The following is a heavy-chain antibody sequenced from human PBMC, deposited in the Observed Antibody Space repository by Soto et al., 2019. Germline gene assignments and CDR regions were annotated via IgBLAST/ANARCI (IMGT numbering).Heavy chain of an antibody. CDR3: AAADYGDYPNWFDP. J-gene: IGHJ5*02. V-gene: IGHV3-43*01. Sequence: GGSLSLSCAASGFKFDDYSMRWVRQTPAKRLEWVSLISWDGSRTNYADSVRGRFTISRDSSKNSLYLQMNSLRTEDTGMYYCAAADYGDYPNWFDPWGQGTLVT. D-gene: IGHD4-17*01. CDR2: ISWDGSRT. CDR1: GFKFDDYS.